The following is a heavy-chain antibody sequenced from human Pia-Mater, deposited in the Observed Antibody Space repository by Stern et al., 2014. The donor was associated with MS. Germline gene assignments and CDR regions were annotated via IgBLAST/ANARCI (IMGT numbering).Heavy chain of an antibody. D-gene: IGHD3-10*01. J-gene: IGHJ1*01. V-gene: IGHV3-30*18. CDR3: AKDLPYYYGSGFL. Sequence: VQLVESGGGVVQPGRSLRLSCAASGLTFSSDGMHWVRQAPGKGLEWGAGISYDGSNKYYADSVKGRFTSSRDNSKNTLYLQMNSLRAEDTAVYYCAKDLPYYYGSGFLWGQGTLVTVSS. CDR2: ISYDGSNK. CDR1: GLTFSSDG.